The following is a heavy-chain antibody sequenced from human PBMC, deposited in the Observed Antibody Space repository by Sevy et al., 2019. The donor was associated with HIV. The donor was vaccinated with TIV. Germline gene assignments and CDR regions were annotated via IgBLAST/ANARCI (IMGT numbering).Heavy chain of an antibody. CDR2: ISSSSSYI. D-gene: IGHD3-16*02. CDR1: GFTFSSYT. V-gene: IGHV3-21*01. CDR3: AREEEEYVWGSYRDLTFFDY. J-gene: IGHJ4*02. Sequence: GGSLRLSCAVSGFTFSSYTINWVRQAPGKGLEWVSAISSSSSYIYYEDSVKGRFTISRDNAKNSLYLQMNSLRAEDKAVYSCAREEEEYVWGSYRDLTFFDYWGQGPLVTVSS.